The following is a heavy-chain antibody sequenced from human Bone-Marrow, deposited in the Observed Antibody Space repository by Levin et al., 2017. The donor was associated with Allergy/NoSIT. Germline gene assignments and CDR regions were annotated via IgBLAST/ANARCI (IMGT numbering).Heavy chain of an antibody. V-gene: IGHV3-11*01. Sequence: GGSLRLSCAASGFTFSDYYMTWIRQAPGKGLEWVSYIGSSGSTIYNADSVKGRFTISRDNAKNSLYLQMNSLRAEDTAVYYCASLRYFALDYWGQGTLVTVSS. CDR3: ASLRYFALDY. J-gene: IGHJ4*02. CDR2: IGSSGSTI. CDR1: GFTFSDYY. D-gene: IGHD3-9*01.